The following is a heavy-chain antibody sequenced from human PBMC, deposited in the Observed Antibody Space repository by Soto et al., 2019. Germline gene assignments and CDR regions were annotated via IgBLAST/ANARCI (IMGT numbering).Heavy chain of an antibody. Sequence: EVQVEESGGGLVKPGGSLRLSCAASGFTFSTYNIHWVRQAPGKGLEWVSSLTSSSSAIYYADSVRGRFTISRDNAKNSLYLQMNSLRADDTAVYYCATDGAGRKEHAFDIWGPVTMVTVSS. CDR2: LTSSSSAI. CDR3: ATDGAGRKEHAFDI. V-gene: IGHV3-21*01. CDR1: GFTFSTYN. J-gene: IGHJ3*02. D-gene: IGHD1-1*01.